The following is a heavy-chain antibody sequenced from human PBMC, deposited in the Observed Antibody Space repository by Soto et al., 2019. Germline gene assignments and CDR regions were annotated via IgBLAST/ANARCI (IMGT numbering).Heavy chain of an antibody. D-gene: IGHD3-22*01. CDR3: AKDQPYDSSGYYDY. Sequence: PGGSLRLSCAASGFTFSSYAMSLVRQAPGKGLEWVSAISGSGGSTYYADSVKGRFTISRDNSKNTLYLQMNSLRAEDTAVYYCAKDQPYDSSGYYDYWGQGTLVTVSS. V-gene: IGHV3-23*01. CDR2: ISGSGGST. CDR1: GFTFSSYA. J-gene: IGHJ4*02.